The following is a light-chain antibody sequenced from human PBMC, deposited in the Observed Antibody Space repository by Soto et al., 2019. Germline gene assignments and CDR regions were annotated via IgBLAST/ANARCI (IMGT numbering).Light chain of an antibody. Sequence: QSVLTQPPSVSAAPGQTVTISCSGSSSNVGHESVSWYQSLPGTAPKLLIYDNYKRPSGIPDRFSGSKSGTSATLGITGLQTGDVADYYCGTWDSTLNVRVFGGGTKLTV. J-gene: IGLJ3*02. V-gene: IGLV1-51*01. CDR3: GTWDSTLNVRV. CDR2: DNY. CDR1: SSNVGHES.